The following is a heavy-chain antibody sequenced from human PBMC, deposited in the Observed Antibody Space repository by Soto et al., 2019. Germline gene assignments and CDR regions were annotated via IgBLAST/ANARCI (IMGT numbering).Heavy chain of an antibody. CDR2: TNPHGGST. D-gene: IGHD3-9*01. V-gene: IGHV1-46*01. Sequence: GSVKGSLKATRDAFTSYYINFVRQAPGQGLEWMGVTNPHGGSTAYAQKFKGRVTLTRDTSASTVYMEVSSLTSEDTAMYYCARSSGRNFGIIMAGTNWFAPWGQGTMVTVSS. CDR1: RDAFTSYY. CDR3: ARSSGRNFGIIMAGTNWFAP. J-gene: IGHJ5*02.